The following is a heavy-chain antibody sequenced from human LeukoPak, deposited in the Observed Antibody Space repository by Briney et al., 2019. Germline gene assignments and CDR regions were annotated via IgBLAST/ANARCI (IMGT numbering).Heavy chain of an antibody. Sequence: SETLSLTCTVSGGSISSSSYYWGWIRQPPGKGLEWIGSIYYSGSTYYNPSLKSQVTISVDTSKNQFSMKLSSVTAADTAVYYCARRRTYLIDYWGQGTLVTVSS. V-gene: IGHV4-39*01. CDR1: GGSISSSSYY. CDR2: IYYSGST. CDR3: ARRRTYLIDY. J-gene: IGHJ4*02.